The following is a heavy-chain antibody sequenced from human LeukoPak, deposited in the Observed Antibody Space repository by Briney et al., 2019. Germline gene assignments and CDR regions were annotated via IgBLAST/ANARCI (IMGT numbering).Heavy chain of an antibody. CDR3: ARGTFCGGDCFEYYYYMDV. D-gene: IGHD2-21*02. CDR2: MNTDGRRT. J-gene: IGHJ6*03. V-gene: IGHV3-74*01. Sequence: GGSLRLSCAASGFTFRSNGMNWVRQAPGKGLVWVSRMNTDGRRTIYADSVKGRFTISRDNAKNTLYLQMKSLRAEDTAVYYCARGTFCGGDCFEYYYYMDVWGKGTTVTISS. CDR1: GFTFRSNG.